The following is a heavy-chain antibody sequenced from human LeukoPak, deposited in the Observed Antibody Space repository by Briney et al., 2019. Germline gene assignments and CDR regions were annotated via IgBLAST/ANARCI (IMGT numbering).Heavy chain of an antibody. D-gene: IGHD4-17*01. J-gene: IGHJ3*02. V-gene: IGHV3-21*01. Sequence: PGGSLSLSCAASGFAFRSYTMNWGRLAPGKWLEWVSSITSTARYKYYADSVKGRFTISRDNANNSLSLEMDSLRAEDTAVYFCARDRGTLTLVDAFDIWGPGTTVTVSS. CDR2: ITSTARYK. CDR3: ARDRGTLTLVDAFDI. CDR1: GFAFRSYT.